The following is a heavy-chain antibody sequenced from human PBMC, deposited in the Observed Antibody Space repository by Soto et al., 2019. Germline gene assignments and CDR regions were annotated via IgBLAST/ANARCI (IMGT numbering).Heavy chain of an antibody. CDR2: IYYRGNT. J-gene: IGHJ5*02. D-gene: IGHD3-22*01. CDR1: GGSVSSGDYY. Sequence: QVQLQESGPGLVKPSQTLSLTCTVSGGSVSSGDYYWSWIRQPPGKGLEWIAYIYYRGNTYYNPSLKSRVTMSVDTSKNQFSLKLTSVTAADTAVYYCARVTYYFDTSGEPRGSWGQGTLVTVSS. V-gene: IGHV4-30-4*01. CDR3: ARVTYYFDTSGEPRGS.